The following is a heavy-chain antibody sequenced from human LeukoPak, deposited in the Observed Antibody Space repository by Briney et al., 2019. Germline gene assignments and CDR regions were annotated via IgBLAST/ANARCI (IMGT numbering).Heavy chain of an antibody. J-gene: IGHJ4*02. CDR3: ARDFRAPYDFWSGQYSFDY. CDR1: GYTFTSYG. D-gene: IGHD3-3*01. Sequence: EASVKVSCKASGYTFTSYGISWVRQAPGQGLEWMGWISAYNGSTNYAQKLQGRVTMTTDTSTSTAYMELRSLRSDDTAVYYCARDFRAPYDFWSGQYSFDYWGQGTLVTVSS. V-gene: IGHV1-18*01. CDR2: ISAYNGST.